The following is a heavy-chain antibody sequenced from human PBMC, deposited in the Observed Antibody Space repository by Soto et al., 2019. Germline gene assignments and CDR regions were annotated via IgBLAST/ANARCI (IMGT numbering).Heavy chain of an antibody. CDR3: AKSGYLEQWLVRGYFDY. J-gene: IGHJ4*01. Sequence: PGGSLRLSCAASGFTFSSYAMSWVRQAPGKGLEWVSAISSSGVTTYYADSVKGRFIISRDNSKNTLYLQMNSLRAEDTAVYYCAKSGYLEQWLVRGYFDYWGQGTLVTVSS. V-gene: IGHV3-23*01. CDR2: ISSSGVTT. D-gene: IGHD6-19*01. CDR1: GFTFSSYA.